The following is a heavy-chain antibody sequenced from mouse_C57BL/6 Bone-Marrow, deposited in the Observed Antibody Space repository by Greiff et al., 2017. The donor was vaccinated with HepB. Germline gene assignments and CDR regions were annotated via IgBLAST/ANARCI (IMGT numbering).Heavy chain of an antibody. CDR1: GYSFTDYN. V-gene: IGHV1-39*01. CDR2: INPNYGTT. D-gene: IGHD1-1*01. Sequence: EVKLKESGPELVKPGASVKISCKASGYSFTDYNMNWVKQSNGKSLEWIGVINPNYGTTSYNQKFKGKATLTVDQSSSTAYMQLNSLTSEDSAVYYCARRDYYGSLYYFDYWGQGTTLTVSS. J-gene: IGHJ2*01. CDR3: ARRDYYGSLYYFDY.